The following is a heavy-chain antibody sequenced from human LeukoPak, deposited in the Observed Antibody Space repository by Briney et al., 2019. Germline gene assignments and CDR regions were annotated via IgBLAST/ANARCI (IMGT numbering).Heavy chain of an antibody. CDR2: INPNSGAA. D-gene: IGHD1-26*01. CDR1: GYTFADYY. CDR3: ARDRGGRLNYYYMDV. V-gene: IGHV1-2*02. J-gene: IGHJ6*03. Sequence: GESLKVSCKASGYTFADYYIHWVRQAPGQGLEWMGWINPNSGAANYAQKFQGRVTMTSDTSISTASMELTRLRSDDTAMYYCARDRGGRLNYYYMDVWGKGTTVTVSS.